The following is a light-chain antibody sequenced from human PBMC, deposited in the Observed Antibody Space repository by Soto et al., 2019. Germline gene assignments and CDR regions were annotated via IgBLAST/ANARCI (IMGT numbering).Light chain of an antibody. CDR2: KAS. V-gene: IGKV1-5*03. CDR3: QQYNSYPWT. J-gene: IGKJ1*01. Sequence: DIQMTQSPSTLSTSLGDSVTITCRATQSISSWLAWYQQRTGKAPNILIYKASNLQSGVPSRFSGSGSGTELTLTISSLQPDDFATYYCQQYNSYPWTFGQGAKVDIK. CDR1: QSISSW.